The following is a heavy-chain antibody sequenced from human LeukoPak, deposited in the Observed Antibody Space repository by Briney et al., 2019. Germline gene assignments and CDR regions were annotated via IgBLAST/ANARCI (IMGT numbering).Heavy chain of an antibody. J-gene: IGHJ4*02. D-gene: IGHD3-3*01. V-gene: IGHV3-30*02. CDR2: IRYDGSNK. CDR1: GFTFSSYG. Sequence: GGSLRLSCAASGFTFSSYGMHWVRQAPGKGLEWVAFIRYDGSNKYYADSVKGRFTISRDNSKNTLYLQMNSLRSDDTAVYYCARSTQRFWEWLPSGSDYFDYWGQGTLVTVSS. CDR3: ARSTQRFWEWLPSGSDYFDY.